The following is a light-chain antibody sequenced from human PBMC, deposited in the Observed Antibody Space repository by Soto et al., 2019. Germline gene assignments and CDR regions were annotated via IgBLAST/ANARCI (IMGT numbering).Light chain of an antibody. CDR1: SSDVGSYNL. J-gene: IGLJ1*01. Sequence: QSVLTQPASVSGSPGQSITISCTGTSSDVGSYNLVSWYQQHPGKAPKLMIYEGNKRPSGVSNRFSGSKSGNTASLTVSGLQAEDEADYYCWSYAGPGIVDVFGSGTKLTVL. CDR3: WSYAGPGIVDV. V-gene: IGLV2-23*01. CDR2: EGN.